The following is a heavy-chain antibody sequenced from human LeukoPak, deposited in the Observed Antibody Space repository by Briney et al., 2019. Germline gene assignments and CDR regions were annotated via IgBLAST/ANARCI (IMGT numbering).Heavy chain of an antibody. CDR1: GFTFSSYA. J-gene: IGHJ4*02. V-gene: IGHV3-30-3*01. D-gene: IGHD2-2*01. CDR2: ISYDGSNK. Sequence: GGSLRLSCAASGFTFSSYAMHWVRQAPGKGLEWVAVISYDGSNKYYADSVKGRFTISRDNAKNTVYLQMNSLRAEDTAVYFCAKGALGIVLVPLYFDSWGQGTLVTVSS. CDR3: AKGALGIVLVPLYFDS.